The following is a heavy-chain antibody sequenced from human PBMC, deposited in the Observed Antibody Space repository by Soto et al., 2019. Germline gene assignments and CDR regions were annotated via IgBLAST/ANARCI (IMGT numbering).Heavy chain of an antibody. V-gene: IGHV4-61*08. Sequence: SETLSLTWTVSGGSTNNGDYYWSWIRQHRGQGLEWIGYIYYSGSTNYNPSLKSRVTISVDTSKNQFSLKLSSVTAADTAVYYCARANGYDYIWGSYPFDYWGQGTLVTVSS. CDR1: GGSTNNGDYY. CDR2: IYYSGST. J-gene: IGHJ4*02. CDR3: ARANGYDYIWGSYPFDY. D-gene: IGHD3-16*02.